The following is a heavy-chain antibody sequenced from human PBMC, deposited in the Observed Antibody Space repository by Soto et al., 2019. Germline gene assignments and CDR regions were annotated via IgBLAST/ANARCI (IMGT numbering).Heavy chain of an antibody. D-gene: IGHD2-15*01. CDR3: VGGYPWVGFDY. V-gene: IGHV4-39*01. J-gene: IGHJ4*02. CDR2: IYDSGST. Sequence: QLQLQESGPGLVKPSETLSLTCTVSGGSIGSSDYYWGWIRQPPGKGLEWIGNIYDSGSTSYKPSRNRRVTIAVDTSKNHASLTVSSVTAADTAMYICVGGYPWVGFDYWGQGTLVTVSS. CDR1: GGSIGSSDYY.